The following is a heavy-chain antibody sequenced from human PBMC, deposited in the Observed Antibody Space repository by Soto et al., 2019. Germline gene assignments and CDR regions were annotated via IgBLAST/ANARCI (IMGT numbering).Heavy chain of an antibody. Sequence: PGGSLRLSCAASGFTFRHYSMHWVRQAPGKGLEWVAYISTGSSHRYYADSVKGRFTISRDNDRKTIYLEMNSLRDEDTAIYYCACDSLQFYHSDGRHEGWGPGTLVTVSS. CDR3: ACDSLQFYHSDGRHEG. V-gene: IGHV3-48*02. CDR2: ISTGSSHR. D-gene: IGHD2-15*01. CDR1: GFTFRHYS. J-gene: IGHJ4*02.